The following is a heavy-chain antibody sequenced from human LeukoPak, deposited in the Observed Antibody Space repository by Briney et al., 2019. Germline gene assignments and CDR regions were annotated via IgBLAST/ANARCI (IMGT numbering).Heavy chain of an antibody. CDR1: GFPFSSYW. V-gene: IGHV3-23*01. Sequence: GGSLRLSCVASGFPFSSYWMTWVRQAPGKGLEWVSAISGSGGSTYYADSVKGRFTISRDNSKNTLYLQMNSLRAEDTAVYYCAKDGGDYEEYYFDYWGQGTLVTVSS. CDR3: AKDGGDYEEYYFDY. D-gene: IGHD4-17*01. J-gene: IGHJ4*02. CDR2: ISGSGGST.